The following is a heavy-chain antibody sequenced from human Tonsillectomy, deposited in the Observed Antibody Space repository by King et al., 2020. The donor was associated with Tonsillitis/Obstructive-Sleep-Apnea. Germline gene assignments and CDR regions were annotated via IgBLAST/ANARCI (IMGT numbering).Heavy chain of an antibody. CDR1: GFTLSSYG. CDR3: AGGKYYDFWSGYYTGMDWFDP. Sequence: VQLVESGGGVVQPGRSLRLSCAASGFTLSSYGMHWVRQAPGKVLEWVAVIWYDVSNKYYADSVKGRFTISRDNSKNTLYLQMNSLRAEDTAVYYCAGGKYYDFWSGYYTGMDWFDPWGQGTLVTVSS. J-gene: IGHJ5*02. CDR2: IWYDVSNK. D-gene: IGHD3-3*01. V-gene: IGHV3-33*01.